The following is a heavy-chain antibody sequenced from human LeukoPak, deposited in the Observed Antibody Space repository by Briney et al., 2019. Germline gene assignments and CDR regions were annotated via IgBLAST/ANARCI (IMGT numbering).Heavy chain of an antibody. CDR3: ARAYAGIVGARGNNWFDP. Sequence: SQTLSLTCAISGDSVSSNSAAWNWIRQSPSRGLEWLGRTYYRSKWYNDYAVSVKSRITINPDTSKNQSSLQLNSVTPEDTAVYYCARAYAGIVGARGNNWFDPWGQGTLVTVSS. D-gene: IGHD1-26*01. CDR1: GDSVSSNSAA. CDR2: TYYRSKWYN. J-gene: IGHJ5*02. V-gene: IGHV6-1*01.